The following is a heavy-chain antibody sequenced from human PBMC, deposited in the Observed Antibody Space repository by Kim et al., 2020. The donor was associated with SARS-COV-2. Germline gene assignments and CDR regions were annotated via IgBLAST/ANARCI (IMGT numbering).Heavy chain of an antibody. V-gene: IGHV3-23*01. CDR2: ISGSGGST. Sequence: GGSLRLSCAASGFIFSSYAVSWVRQAPGKGLEWVSSISGSGGSTYYADSVKGRFTISRDNSKNTLSLQMNSLRVEHTAVYYCAKGGGPMTMGDYRGQGALFTVSS. CDR1: GFIFSSYA. J-gene: IGHJ4*02. CDR3: AKGGGPMTMGDY. D-gene: IGHD3-10*01.